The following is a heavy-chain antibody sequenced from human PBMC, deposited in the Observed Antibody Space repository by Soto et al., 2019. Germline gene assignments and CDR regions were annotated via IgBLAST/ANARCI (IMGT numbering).Heavy chain of an antibody. V-gene: IGHV3-15*07. CDR3: ATDDFPIRGAEY. CDR2: IKRTTDGGTA. J-gene: IGHJ4*02. Sequence: EVQLVESGGGLVKPGESLRLSCAASGVTFSNAWMHWVRQAPGKGLEWVGRIKRTTDGGTADYAAPVKGRFTISRDDSTNTLYLQMNSLKTADTAVYYCATDDFPIRGAEYWGQGTLVTVSS. CDR1: GVTFSNAW. D-gene: IGHD2-21*02.